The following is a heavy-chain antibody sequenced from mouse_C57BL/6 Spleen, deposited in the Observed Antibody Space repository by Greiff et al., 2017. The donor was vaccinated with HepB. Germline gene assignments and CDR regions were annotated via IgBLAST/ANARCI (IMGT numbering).Heavy chain of an antibody. Sequence: QVQLQQPGAEPVRPGSSVKLSCKASGYTFTSYWMDWVKQRPGQGLEWIGNIYPSDSETHYNQKFKDKATLTVDKSSSTAYMQLSSLTSEDSAVYYCARKEIRDGSSSYAMDYWGQGTSVTVSS. V-gene: IGHV1-61*01. CDR3: ARKEIRDGSSSYAMDY. D-gene: IGHD1-1*01. CDR1: GYTFTSYW. CDR2: IYPSDSET. J-gene: IGHJ4*01.